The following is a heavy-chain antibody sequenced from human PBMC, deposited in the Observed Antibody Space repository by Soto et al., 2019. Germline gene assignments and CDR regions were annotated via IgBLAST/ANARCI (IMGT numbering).Heavy chain of an antibody. D-gene: IGHD2-2*01. CDR3: ARARQYCSSTSCQYYFDY. V-gene: IGHV4-31*02. CDR1: SGGYY. J-gene: IGHJ4*02. Sequence: SGGYYWSWIRQHPGKGLEWIGYIYYSGSTYYNPSLKSRVTISVDTSKNQFSLKLSSVTAADTAVYYCARARQYCSSTSCQYYFDYWGQGTLVTVSS. CDR2: IYYSGST.